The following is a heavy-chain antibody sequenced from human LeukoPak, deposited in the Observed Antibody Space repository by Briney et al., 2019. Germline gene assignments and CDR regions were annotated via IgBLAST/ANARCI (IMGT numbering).Heavy chain of an antibody. CDR1: GGSINNYY. Sequence: PSETLSLTCTVSGGSINNYYWSWIRQPAGKGLEWVGRIYTSGSTNYNPSLKSRVTMSVDTSKNQFSLRLSFVTAADAAVYYCAREQIVVVPAAIPDYYYYYMDVWGKGTTVTVSS. CDR2: IYTSGST. CDR3: AREQIVVVPAAIPDYYYYYMDV. J-gene: IGHJ6*03. V-gene: IGHV4-4*07. D-gene: IGHD2-2*02.